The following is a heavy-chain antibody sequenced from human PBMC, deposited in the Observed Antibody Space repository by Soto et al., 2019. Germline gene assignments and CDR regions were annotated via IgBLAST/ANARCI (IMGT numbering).Heavy chain of an antibody. Sequence: PGESLKISCKGSGYSFTSYWIGWVRQMPGKGLEWMGIIYPGDSDTRYSPSFQGQVTISADKSISTAYLQWSSLKASDTAMYYCARQDCSGGSCYSHGYYYGMDVWGQGTTVTVS. D-gene: IGHD2-15*01. J-gene: IGHJ6*02. CDR3: ARQDCSGGSCYSHGYYYGMDV. V-gene: IGHV5-51*01. CDR2: IYPGDSDT. CDR1: GYSFTSYW.